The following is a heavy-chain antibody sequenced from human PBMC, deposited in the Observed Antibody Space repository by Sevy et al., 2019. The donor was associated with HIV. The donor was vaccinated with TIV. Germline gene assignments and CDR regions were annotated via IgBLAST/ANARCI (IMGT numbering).Heavy chain of an antibody. J-gene: IGHJ4*02. CDR3: ARGQAPYRAPTSFDW. CDR2: VAAYNGDT. Sequence: ASVKVSCRTSSYPFSVYYILWVRQAPGQGLEWMGWVAAYNGDTNYAQKFQDRVTMTTDTSTNTAYMELRSLTSDDTAMYYCARGQAPYRAPTSFDWWAQGTLVTVSS. D-gene: IGHD3-16*02. CDR1: SYPFSVYY. V-gene: IGHV1-18*01.